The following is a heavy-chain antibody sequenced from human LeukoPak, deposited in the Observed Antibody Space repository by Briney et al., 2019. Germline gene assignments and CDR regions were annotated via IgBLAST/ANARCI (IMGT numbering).Heavy chain of an antibody. CDR3: ARGDSSSWGDAFDI. Sequence: GASVKGSCKASGYTFTSYGISWVGQAPGQGLEWIGWISAYNGNTNYAQKLQGRVTMTTETSTSTAYMELRSLRSDDTAVYYCARGDSSSWGDAFDIWGQGTMVTVSS. D-gene: IGHD6-13*01. V-gene: IGHV1-18*01. J-gene: IGHJ3*02. CDR2: ISAYNGNT. CDR1: GYTFTSYG.